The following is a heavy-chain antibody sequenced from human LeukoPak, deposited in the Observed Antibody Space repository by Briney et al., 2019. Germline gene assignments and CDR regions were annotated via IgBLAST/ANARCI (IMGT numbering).Heavy chain of an antibody. CDR3: ARHGDFCFDN. CDR1: GFTFSHYW. Sequence: GWSLRLSCVVSGFTFSHYWMNWVRQAPGKGLEYVAYINPDGSEKNCVDSVKGRFSISRDNAQNTLFLQMNSLRAEDTALYYCARHGDFCFDNWGQGTPVTVS. CDR2: INPDGSEK. D-gene: IGHD4-17*01. J-gene: IGHJ4*02. V-gene: IGHV3-7*03.